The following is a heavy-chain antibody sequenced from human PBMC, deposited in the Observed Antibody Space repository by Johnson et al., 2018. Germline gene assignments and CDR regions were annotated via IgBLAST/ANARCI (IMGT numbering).Heavy chain of an antibody. V-gene: IGHV4-61*02. CDR2: IYTSGST. Sequence: QVQLQESGPGLVKPSQTLSLTCTVSGGSISSGSYYWSWIRQPAGKGLEWIGRIYTSGSTNYNPSLKSRVTISVDTSQNQFSLKLSSVTAADTAVYYWASYYYDSSGYGGAFDIWGQGTMVTVSS. CDR3: ASYYYDSSGYGGAFDI. D-gene: IGHD3-22*01. J-gene: IGHJ3*02. CDR1: GGSISSGSYY.